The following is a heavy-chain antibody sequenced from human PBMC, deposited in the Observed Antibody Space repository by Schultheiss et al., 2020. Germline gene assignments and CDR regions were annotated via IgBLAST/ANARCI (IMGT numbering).Heavy chain of an antibody. J-gene: IGHJ4*02. CDR1: GFTFSSYA. V-gene: IGHV3-13*01. Sequence: GGSLRLSCAASGFTFSSYAMHWVRQATGKGLEWVSAIGTAGDTYYPGSVKGRFTISRENAKNSLYLQMNSLRAEDTAVYYCAKDIRDTAMAHFDYWGQGTLVTVSS. CDR3: AKDIRDTAMAHFDY. CDR2: IGTAGDT. D-gene: IGHD5-18*01.